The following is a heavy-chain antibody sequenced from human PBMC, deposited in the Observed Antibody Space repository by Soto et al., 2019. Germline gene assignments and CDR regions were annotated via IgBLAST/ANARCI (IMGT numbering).Heavy chain of an antibody. CDR2: ISSSSSTI. CDR3: ARDDYGDYVPFDY. CDR1: GFTFSSYS. J-gene: IGHJ4*02. V-gene: IGHV3-48*01. D-gene: IGHD4-17*01. Sequence: EVQLVESGGGLVQPGGSLRLSCAASGFTFSSYSMNWVRQAPGKGLEWVSYISSSSSTIYYADSVKGRFTISRDNAKNSLYLQMISLRAEDTAVYYCARDDYGDYVPFDYWGQGTLVTVSS.